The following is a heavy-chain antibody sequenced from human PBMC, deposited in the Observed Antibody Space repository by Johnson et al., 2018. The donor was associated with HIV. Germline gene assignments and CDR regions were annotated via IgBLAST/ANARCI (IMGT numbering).Heavy chain of an antibody. CDR3: ARDNPNWGPSRDVGAFDI. D-gene: IGHD7-27*01. J-gene: IGHJ3*02. CDR1: GFTFSSYA. CDR2: ISYDGSNK. V-gene: IGHV3-30*04. Sequence: QVQLVESGGGVVQPGRSLRLSCAASGFTFSSYAMHWVRQAPGKGLEWVAVISYDGSNKYYADSVKGRFTISRDNSKNTLYLRMNSLRAEDTAVYYCARDNPNWGPSRDVGAFDIWGQVTMVTVSS.